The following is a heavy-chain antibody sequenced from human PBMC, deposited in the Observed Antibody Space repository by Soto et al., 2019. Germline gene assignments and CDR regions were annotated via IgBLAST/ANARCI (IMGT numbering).Heavy chain of an antibody. CDR3: ARGPMRNRRGGWRGDY. CDR2: MNPNSGNT. V-gene: IGHV1-8*01. D-gene: IGHD3-16*01. CDR1: GYTFTSYD. Sequence: ASVKVSCKASGYTFTSYDMNWVRQATGQGLEWMGWMNPNSGNTGYAQKFQGRVTMTRNTSISTAYMELSSLRSEDTAVYYCARGPMRNRRGGWRGDYWGQGTLVTVSS. J-gene: IGHJ4*02.